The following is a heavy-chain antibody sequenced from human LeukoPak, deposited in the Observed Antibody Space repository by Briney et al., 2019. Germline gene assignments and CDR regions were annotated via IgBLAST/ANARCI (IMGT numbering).Heavy chain of an antibody. J-gene: IGHJ4*02. D-gene: IGHD3-9*01. CDR2: ISYDGSNK. Sequence: GGSLRLSCAASGFTFSSYAMSWVRQAPGKGLEWVAVISYDGSNKYYADSVKGRFTISRDNSKNTLYLQMNSLRAEDTAVYYCASLVYYDILTGYPNPSFDYWGQGTLVTVSS. CDR1: GFTFSSYA. V-gene: IGHV3-30-3*01. CDR3: ASLVYYDILTGYPNPSFDY.